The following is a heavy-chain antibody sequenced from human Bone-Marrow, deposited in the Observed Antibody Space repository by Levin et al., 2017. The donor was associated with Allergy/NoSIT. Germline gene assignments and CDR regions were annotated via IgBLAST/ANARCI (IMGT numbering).Heavy chain of an antibody. V-gene: IGHV4-34*01. CDR2: INHSGST. CDR1: GGSFSGYY. Sequence: SQTLSLTCAVYGGSFSGYYWSWIRQPPGKGLEWIGEINHSGSTNYNPSLKSRVTISVDTSKNQFSLKLSSVTAADTAVYYCASSLYCSSTSCYSNWFDPWGQGTLVTVSS. D-gene: IGHD2-2*01. J-gene: IGHJ5*02. CDR3: ASSLYCSSTSCYSNWFDP.